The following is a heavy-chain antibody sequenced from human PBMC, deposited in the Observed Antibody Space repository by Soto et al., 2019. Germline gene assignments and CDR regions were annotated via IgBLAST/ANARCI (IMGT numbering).Heavy chain of an antibody. CDR3: ARDASGHDSYYYSYMDV. Sequence: ASVKVSCKASGYTFTSYAMHWVRQAPGQRLEWMGWINAGNGNTKYSQKFQGRVTITRDTSASTAYMELSSLRSEDTAVYYCARDASGHDSYYYSYMDVWGKGTKVTLAS. D-gene: IGHD5-12*01. CDR1: GYTFTSYA. J-gene: IGHJ6*03. V-gene: IGHV1-3*01. CDR2: INAGNGNT.